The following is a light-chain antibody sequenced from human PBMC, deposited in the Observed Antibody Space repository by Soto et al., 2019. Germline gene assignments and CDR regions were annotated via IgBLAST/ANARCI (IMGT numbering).Light chain of an antibody. J-gene: IGLJ2*01. CDR3: SSYTSSSTPVV. CDR2: DVS. Sequence: QSVLTQPASVSGSPGQSITISCTGTSSDVGGYNYVSWYQQHPGKDPKLMIYDVSNRPSGVSNRFSGSKSGNTASLTISGLQAEDEADYYCSSYTSSSTPVVFGGGTTLTVL. V-gene: IGLV2-14*01. CDR1: SSDVGGYNY.